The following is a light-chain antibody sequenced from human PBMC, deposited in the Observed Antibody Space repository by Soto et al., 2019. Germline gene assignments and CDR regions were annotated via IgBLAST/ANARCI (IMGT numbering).Light chain of an antibody. CDR3: QQYDDWPLT. V-gene: IGKV3-15*01. CDR2: DAF. CDR1: ENIKNR. Sequence: EKVMTQFPATLSVSPGERATLSCRASENIKNRLAWYQQKPGQGPRLLIYDAFTRATDIPARFSGSASGTEFTLTISSLQSEDSAFYYCQQYDDWPLTLGGGTKVEIK. J-gene: IGKJ4*01.